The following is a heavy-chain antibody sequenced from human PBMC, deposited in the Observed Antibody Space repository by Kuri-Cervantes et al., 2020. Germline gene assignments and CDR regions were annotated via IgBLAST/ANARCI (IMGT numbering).Heavy chain of an antibody. V-gene: IGHV4-59*01. D-gene: IGHD6-6*01. CDR2: IYYSGST. CDR1: GGSISSYY. CDR3: ARASIAARLPSLYYYYYMDV. J-gene: IGHJ6*03. Sequence: GSLRLSCTVSGGSISSYYWSWIRQPPGKGLEWIGYIYYSGSTNYNPSLKSRVTISVDTSKNQFSLKLSSVTAADTAVYYCARASIAARLPSLYYYYYMDVWGKGTTVTVSS.